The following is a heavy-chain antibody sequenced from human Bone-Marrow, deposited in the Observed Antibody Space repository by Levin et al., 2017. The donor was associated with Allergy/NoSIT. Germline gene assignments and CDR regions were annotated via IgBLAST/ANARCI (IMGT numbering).Heavy chain of an antibody. Sequence: GGSLRLSCAASGFSVSDAYLAWVRQAPGRGLEWVSIIYSGGNTYDADAVRGRFTISKDSSQNRLFLQMNSLRAEDTAIYYCATMSSPSYYYALDVWGQGTTVTVSS. CDR3: ATMSSPSYYYALDV. CDR1: GFSVSDAY. J-gene: IGHJ6*02. CDR2: IYSGGNT. V-gene: IGHV3-53*01.